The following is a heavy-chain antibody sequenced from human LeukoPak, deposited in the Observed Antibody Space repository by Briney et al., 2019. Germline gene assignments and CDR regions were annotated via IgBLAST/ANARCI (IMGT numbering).Heavy chain of an antibody. CDR1: GFTFRSYA. Sequence: TGGSLRLSCAASGFTFRSYAMTWVRQAPGRGLEWVSFVSGSGGDTYYADSVKGRFTISRDNSRSTLYLQMNSLRAEDTALYYCAKGSGRSSIYDSLGQGTQVTVSS. CDR2: VSGSGGDT. D-gene: IGHD1-26*01. CDR3: AKGSGRSSIYDS. J-gene: IGHJ5*01. V-gene: IGHV3-23*01.